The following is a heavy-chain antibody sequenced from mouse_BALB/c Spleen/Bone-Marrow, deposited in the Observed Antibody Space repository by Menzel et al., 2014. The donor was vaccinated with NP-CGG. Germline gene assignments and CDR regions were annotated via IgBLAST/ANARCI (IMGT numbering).Heavy chain of an antibody. Sequence: EVKLVESGGGLVQPGGSLKLSCAASGFTFSSYTMSWVRQTPEKRLEWVAYINNGGGSTYYPDTVKGRFTISRDNAKNTLYLQMSSLKSEDTAMYYCARHGEERPVLAMDYWGQGTSVTVSS. D-gene: IGHD2-14*01. V-gene: IGHV5-12-2*01. CDR1: GFTFSSYT. CDR3: ARHGEERPVLAMDY. J-gene: IGHJ4*01. CDR2: INNGGGST.